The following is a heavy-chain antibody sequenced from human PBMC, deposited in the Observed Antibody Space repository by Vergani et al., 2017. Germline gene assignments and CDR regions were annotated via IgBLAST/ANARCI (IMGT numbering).Heavy chain of an antibody. D-gene: IGHD3-10*01. Sequence: VQLVESGGGLVKPGGSLRLSCAASGFTFSSYSMNWVRQAPGKGLEWVAVIWYDGSNKYYADSVKGRFTISRDNSKNTVYLQMNSLRAEDTAVYYCARSLWLGELLLPLDFWGQGTLVTVSS. V-gene: IGHV3-33*08. J-gene: IGHJ4*02. CDR2: IWYDGSNK. CDR3: ARSLWLGELLLPLDF. CDR1: GFTFSSYS.